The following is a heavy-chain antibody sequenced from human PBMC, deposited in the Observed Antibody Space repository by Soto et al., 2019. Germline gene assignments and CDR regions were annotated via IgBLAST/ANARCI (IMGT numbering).Heavy chain of an antibody. V-gene: IGHV4-59*12. Sequence: SETMSLPRSVADGSSIGYGWSWIRQHPGKGLDWNGYIYYRGSTNYNPSLKSRVTISVDTSKNQFSRKLSSVTAADTAVYYCASYSRRAYYYGSGSPRGLDVWGQGTTVTVSS. CDR2: IYYRGST. J-gene: IGHJ6*01. CDR3: ASYSRRAYYYGSGSPRGLDV. CDR1: DGSSIGYG. D-gene: IGHD3-10*01.